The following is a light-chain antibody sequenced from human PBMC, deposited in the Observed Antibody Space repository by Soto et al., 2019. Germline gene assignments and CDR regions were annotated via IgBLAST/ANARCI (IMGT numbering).Light chain of an antibody. J-gene: IGKJ3*01. Sequence: DIEMTQSPSSLSASVGDRVTITCRASQSIRSYLNWYRLRPGEAPKLLIYEASNLQSGVPARFSGSGSGTDFTLTISGLQPEDCATYYWQQSYSRLGLTFGPGTKVDVK. CDR3: QQSYSRLGLT. CDR2: EAS. V-gene: IGKV1-39*01. CDR1: QSIRSY.